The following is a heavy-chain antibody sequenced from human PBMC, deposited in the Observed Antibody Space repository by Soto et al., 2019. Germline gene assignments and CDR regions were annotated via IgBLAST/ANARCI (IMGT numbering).Heavy chain of an antibody. CDR1: GFTFSTYG. Sequence: GGSLRLSCSASGFTFSTYGMHWVRQAPGKGLEWVALIWYDGRKEDYADSVKGRFTISRDNSKNTLYLQMNSLRAEDTAVYYCARDRWIVSTITSFDYWGQGTPVTVSS. CDR2: IWYDGRKE. D-gene: IGHD5-12*01. V-gene: IGHV3-33*01. CDR3: ARDRWIVSTITSFDY. J-gene: IGHJ4*02.